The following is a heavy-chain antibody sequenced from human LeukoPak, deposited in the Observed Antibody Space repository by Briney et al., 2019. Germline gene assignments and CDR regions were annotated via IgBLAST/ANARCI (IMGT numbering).Heavy chain of an antibody. D-gene: IGHD3-10*01. V-gene: IGHV1-69*04. CDR3: ARGSVVRGVIFDY. CDR2: IIPILGIA. CDR1: GGTFSSYA. Sequence: GASVKVSCKASGGTFSSYAISWVRQAPGQGLEWMGRIIPILGIANYAQKSQGRVTITADKSTSTAYMELSSLRSEDTAVYYCARGSVVRGVIFDYWGQGTLVTVSS. J-gene: IGHJ4*02.